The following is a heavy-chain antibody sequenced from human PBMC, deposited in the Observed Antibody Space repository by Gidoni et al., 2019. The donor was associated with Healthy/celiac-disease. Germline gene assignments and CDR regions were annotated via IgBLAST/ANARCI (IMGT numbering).Heavy chain of an antibody. Sequence: QVQLVESGGGVVQPGRSLRLSCAASGFTLSSYAMHWVRQAPGKGLEWVAVISYDGSNKYYADSVKGRFTISRDNSKNTLYLQMNSLRAEDTAVYYCARAERYCTGGVCYKLDYWGQGTLVTVSS. CDR1: GFTLSSYA. J-gene: IGHJ4*02. D-gene: IGHD2-8*02. CDR3: ARAERYCTGGVCYKLDY. V-gene: IGHV3-30-3*01. CDR2: ISYDGSNK.